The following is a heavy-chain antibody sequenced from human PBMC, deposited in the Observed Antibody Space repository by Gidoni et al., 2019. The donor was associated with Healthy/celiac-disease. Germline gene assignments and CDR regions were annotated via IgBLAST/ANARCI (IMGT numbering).Heavy chain of an antibody. D-gene: IGHD4-4*01. CDR1: GFTFSSYW. CDR2: IKQDGSEK. J-gene: IGHJ4*02. V-gene: IGHV3-7*03. CDR3: ARDLDSNYGYYFDY. Sequence: EVQLVESGGGLVQPGGSLRLSCAASGFTFSSYWMSWVRQAPGKGLEWVANIKQDGSEKYYVDSVKGRFTISRDNAKNSLDLQMNSLRAEDTAVYYCARDLDSNYGYYFDYWGQGTLVTVSS.